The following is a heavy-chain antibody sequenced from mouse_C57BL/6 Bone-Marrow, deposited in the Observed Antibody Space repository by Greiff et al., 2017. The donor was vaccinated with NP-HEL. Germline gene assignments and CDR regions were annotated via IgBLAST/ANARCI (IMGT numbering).Heavy chain of an antibody. J-gene: IGHJ2*01. CDR1: GYTFPDYY. CDR3: ARDYGDD. Sequence: EVQLQQSGPELVKPGASVKISCKATGYTFPDYYMNWVKQSPGKSLEWIGDINPHNGGTCYNEKLKGKATLTVDSSSSTAYMALRRPTSEDSAVFYCARDYGDDWGQRTTVTVSA. V-gene: IGHV1-26*01. CDR2: INPHNGGT.